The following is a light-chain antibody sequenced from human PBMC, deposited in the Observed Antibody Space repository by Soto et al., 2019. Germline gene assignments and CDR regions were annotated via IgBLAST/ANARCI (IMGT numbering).Light chain of an antibody. Sequence: QSVLTQSPSVSAAPGQQVTISCSGSSSNIGNNYVSWYQQLPGTAPKLLIYRNNQRPSGVPDRFSGSKSGTSASLAISGLRSEDEADYYCAAWDDTLSGPWVFGGGTKVTVL. CDR1: SSNIGNNY. CDR2: RNN. J-gene: IGLJ3*02. V-gene: IGLV1-47*01. CDR3: AAWDDTLSGPWV.